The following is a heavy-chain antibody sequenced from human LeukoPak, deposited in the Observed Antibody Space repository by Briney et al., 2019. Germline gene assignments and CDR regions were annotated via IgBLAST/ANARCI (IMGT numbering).Heavy chain of an antibody. Sequence: PSETLSLTCTVSGGSISSSSYYWGWIRQPPGKGLEWIGSIYYSGSTYYNPSLKSRVTISVDTSKNQFSLKLSSVTAADTAVYYCANILGTDFDYWGQGTLVTVSS. D-gene: IGHD6-13*01. CDR1: GGSISSSSYY. J-gene: IGHJ4*02. CDR2: IYYSGST. V-gene: IGHV4-39*01. CDR3: ANILGTDFDY.